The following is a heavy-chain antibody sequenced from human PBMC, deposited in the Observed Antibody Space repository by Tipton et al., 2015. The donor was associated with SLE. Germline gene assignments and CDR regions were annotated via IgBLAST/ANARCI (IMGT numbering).Heavy chain of an antibody. V-gene: IGHV1-18*01. Sequence: QLVQSGAEVKKPGASVKVSCKASGYTFTSYGISWVRQAPGQGLEWMGWISAYNGNINYAQKLQGRVTMTTDTSTSTAYMELRSLRSDDTAVYYCARLTGSSSWAYYYYYYYMDVWGKGTTVTVSS. CDR2: ISAYNGNI. D-gene: IGHD6-13*01. CDR1: GYTFTSYG. J-gene: IGHJ6*03. CDR3: ARLTGSSSWAYYYYYYYMDV.